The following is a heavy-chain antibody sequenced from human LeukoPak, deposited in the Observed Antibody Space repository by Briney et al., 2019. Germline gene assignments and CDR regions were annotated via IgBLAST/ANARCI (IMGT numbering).Heavy chain of an antibody. CDR3: GTARGPNGWYFDY. V-gene: IGHV3-23*01. CDR1: GFTFSSYA. D-gene: IGHD2-15*01. J-gene: IGHJ4*01. CDR2: ITSSGGSA. Sequence: GGSLRLSCAASGFTFSSYAMTWVRQAPGKGLEWVSAITSSGGSAYYPDSVKGRFTVSRDNSKNTLYLQMNSLRAEDTAVYYCGTARGPNGWYFDYWGHGTLVTVSS.